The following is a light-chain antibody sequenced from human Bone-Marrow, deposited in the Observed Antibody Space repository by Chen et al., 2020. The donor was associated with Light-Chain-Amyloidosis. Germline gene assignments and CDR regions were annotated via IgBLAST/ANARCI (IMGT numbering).Light chain of an antibody. CDR2: GSS. CDR3: QQYGTSPLT. J-gene: IGKJ4*01. V-gene: IGKV3-20*01. Sequence: IVLTQSPGTLSLSPGEGANLPCRASQTISSNFLTWYQQTFGQAPRLLIYGSSSRSTGIPDRFTGSGSGSDFTLTLNRLEPGDFAVYYCQQYGTSPLTFGGGTKVGIK. CDR1: QTISSNF.